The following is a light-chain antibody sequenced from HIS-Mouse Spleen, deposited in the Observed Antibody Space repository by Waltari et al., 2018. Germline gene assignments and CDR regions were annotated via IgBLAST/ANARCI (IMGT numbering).Light chain of an antibody. CDR1: PDISNY. Sequence: DIQMTPSPSSMSASVGDRVTITCQASPDISNYLNWYQQKPGKAPKLLINDASNLETGVPSRFSGSGSGTDFTFTISSLQPEDIATYYCQQYDNRPPFTFGPGTKVDIK. CDR3: QQYDNRPPFT. J-gene: IGKJ3*01. CDR2: DAS. V-gene: IGKV1-33*01.